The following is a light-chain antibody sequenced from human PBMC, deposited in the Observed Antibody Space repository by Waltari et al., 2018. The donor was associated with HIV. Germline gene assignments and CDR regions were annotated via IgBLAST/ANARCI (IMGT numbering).Light chain of an antibody. V-gene: IGLV6-57*04. CDR2: EDN. Sequence: FTLTQPHSVSESPAKTITISCTRSTCNIDRNFVLRYPQRPGSAPNTVLYEDNLRPAGIPDRFSGPRESDFHSAPVTISGLNTEDEADYYCQSYDYINHWVLGGGTMLTVL. CDR1: TCNIDRNF. J-gene: IGLJ3*02. CDR3: QSYDYINHWV.